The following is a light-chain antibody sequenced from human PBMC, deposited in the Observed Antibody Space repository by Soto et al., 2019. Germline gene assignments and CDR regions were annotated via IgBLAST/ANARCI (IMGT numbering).Light chain of an antibody. V-gene: IGLV2-14*01. CDR1: SSDVGAYNY. CDR2: EVT. J-gene: IGLJ3*02. CDR3: SSYTSSSSWV. Sequence: QSALTPPASVSGSPGQSITISCTGTSSDVGAYNYVSWYHQHSGNAPILIISEVTNRPSGVSKRFSASKSGNTASLTIFGLQAEDEADYYCSSYTSSSSWVFGGGTTVTVL.